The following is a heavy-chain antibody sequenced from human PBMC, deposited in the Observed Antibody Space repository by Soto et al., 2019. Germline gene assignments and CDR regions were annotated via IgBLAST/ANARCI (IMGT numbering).Heavy chain of an antibody. V-gene: IGHV3-15*07. Sequence: GGSLRLSCAASGFTFSNAWMNWVRQAPGKGLEWVGRIKSKTDGGTTDYAAPVKGRFTIERDDSKNTLYLQMNSLKTEDTAVYYCTTGGLRGGNARHYYGMDVWGQGTTVTVSS. D-gene: IGHD2-15*01. J-gene: IGHJ6*02. CDR2: IKSKTDGGTT. CDR3: TTGGLRGGNARHYYGMDV. CDR1: GFTFSNAW.